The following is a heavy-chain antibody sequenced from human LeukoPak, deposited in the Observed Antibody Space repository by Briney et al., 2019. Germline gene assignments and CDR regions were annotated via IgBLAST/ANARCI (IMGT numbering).Heavy chain of an antibody. Sequence: GASVKVSCKASGYTFTSYGISGVRQAPGQGLEWMGWISAYNGNTNYAQKLQGRVTMTTDTSTSTAYMELRSLRSDDTAVYYCARIVPAAMDRDYYYYGMDVWGQGTTVTVSS. CDR3: ARIVPAAMDRDYYYYGMDV. D-gene: IGHD2-2*01. CDR2: ISAYNGNT. V-gene: IGHV1-18*01. J-gene: IGHJ6*02. CDR1: GYTFTSYG.